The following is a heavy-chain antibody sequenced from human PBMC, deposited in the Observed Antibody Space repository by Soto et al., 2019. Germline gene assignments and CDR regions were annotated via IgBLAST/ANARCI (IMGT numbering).Heavy chain of an antibody. D-gene: IGHD4-4*01. Sequence: EVQLVESGGGLVQPGGSLRLSCAAAGITLNNYGTSWVRQAPGKGLEWVASINGGGANTYYADPVKGRFTISRDNSKNLVYLQMTILGAEDTVVYYFARRLTTETTVFDYWGHGTLVSVSS. CDR2: INGGGANT. J-gene: IGHJ4*01. V-gene: IGHV3-23*04. CDR1: GITLNNYG. CDR3: ARRLTTETTVFDY.